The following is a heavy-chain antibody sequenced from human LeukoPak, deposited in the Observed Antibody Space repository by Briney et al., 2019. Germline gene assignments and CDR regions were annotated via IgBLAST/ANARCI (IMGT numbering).Heavy chain of an antibody. CDR1: GGSISSSSYY. V-gene: IGHV4-39*07. CDR2: IYTSGST. D-gene: IGHD3-22*01. Sequence: PSETLSLTCTVSGGSISSSSYYWGWIRQPPGKGLEWIGSIYTSGSTNYNPSLKSRVTMSVDTSKNQFSLKLSSVTAADTAVYYCARDTPTHQGMIVMDYWGQGTLVTVSS. J-gene: IGHJ4*02. CDR3: ARDTPTHQGMIVMDY.